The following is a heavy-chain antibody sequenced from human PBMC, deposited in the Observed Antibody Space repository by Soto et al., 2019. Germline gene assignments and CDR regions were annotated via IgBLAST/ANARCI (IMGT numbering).Heavy chain of an antibody. CDR3: ARGRGSSWSSASGYYGMDV. D-gene: IGHD6-13*01. CDR2: ISSSSSYI. V-gene: IGHV3-21*01. J-gene: IGHJ6*02. CDR1: GFTFSSYS. Sequence: EVQLVESGGGLVKPGGSLRLSCAASGFTFSSYSMNWVRQAPGKGLEWVSSISSSSSYIYYADSVKGRFTISRDNAKNSLYLQMNSLRAEDTAVYYCARGRGSSWSSASGYYGMDVWGQGTTVTVSS.